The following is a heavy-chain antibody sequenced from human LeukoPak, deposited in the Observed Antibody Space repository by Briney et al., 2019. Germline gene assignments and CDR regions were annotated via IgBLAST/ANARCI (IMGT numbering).Heavy chain of an antibody. CDR2: INPNSGGT. V-gene: IGHV1-2*02. D-gene: IGHD3-22*01. CDR1: GYTFTGYY. Sequence: ASVKVSCKASGYTFTGYYMHWVRQAPGQGLEWMGWINPNSGGTNYAQKFQGRVTMTRDTSISTAYMELSRLRSDDTAVYYCASQCRDSSGYYYPYYYYYMDVWGKGTTVTVSS. CDR3: ASQCRDSSGYYYPYYYYYMDV. J-gene: IGHJ6*03.